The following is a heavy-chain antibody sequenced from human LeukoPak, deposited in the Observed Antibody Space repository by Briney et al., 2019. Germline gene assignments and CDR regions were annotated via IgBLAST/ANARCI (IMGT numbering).Heavy chain of an antibody. CDR2: IASGGSST. J-gene: IGHJ4*02. D-gene: IGHD4-23*01. V-gene: IGHV3-74*01. CDR1: GFTFSSYW. CDR3: ARGRPHGNDY. Sequence: GGSLRLSCAASGFTFSSYWMNWVRQAPGKGLVWVSRIASGGSSTTYADSVKGRFSISRDNAKNTLYLQMNSLRVEDTAVYYCARGRPHGNDYWGQGTLVTVSS.